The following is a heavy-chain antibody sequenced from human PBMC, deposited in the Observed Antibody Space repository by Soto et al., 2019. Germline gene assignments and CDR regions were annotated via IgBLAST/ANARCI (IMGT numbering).Heavy chain of an antibody. CDR1: GYSFTSYW. J-gene: IGHJ6*02. CDR2: IDPSDSYT. CDR3: ALYGYGDSATRYYYYYGMDV. Sequence: GESLKISCKGSGYSFTSYWISWVRQMPGKGLEWMGRIDPSDSYTNYSPSFQGHVTISADKSISTAYLQWSSLKASDTAMYYCALYGYGDSATRYYYYYGMDVWGQGTTVTAP. V-gene: IGHV5-10-1*01. D-gene: IGHD4-17*01.